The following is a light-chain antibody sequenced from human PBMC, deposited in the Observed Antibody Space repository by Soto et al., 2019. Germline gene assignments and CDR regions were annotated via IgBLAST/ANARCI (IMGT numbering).Light chain of an antibody. V-gene: IGKV3-15*01. CDR2: GAS. J-gene: IGKJ1*01. CDR1: QSVSGN. CDR3: QQYNDWPPWT. Sequence: EIVMTQSPVTLSVSPGERATLSCRASQSVSGNLAWYQQKPGQAPRLLIYGASTRATGIPARFSGSGSGTEFTLSISSLQSEDFAVYYGQQYNDWPPWTFGQGTKVEIK.